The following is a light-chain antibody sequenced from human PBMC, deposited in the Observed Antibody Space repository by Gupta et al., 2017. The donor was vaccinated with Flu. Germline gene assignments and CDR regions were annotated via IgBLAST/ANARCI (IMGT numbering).Light chain of an antibody. CDR2: HAS. Sequence: EIVLTQSTATLSLSPGERATLACRASQIVSSYLAWYQQKPGQAPRLLIYHASNRATGIPARFSGSGSWTDFTLTVSSLEPENFAVYYCQQRSNWLYTFGQGTKLEIK. V-gene: IGKV3-11*01. J-gene: IGKJ2*01. CDR3: QQRSNWLYT. CDR1: QIVSSY.